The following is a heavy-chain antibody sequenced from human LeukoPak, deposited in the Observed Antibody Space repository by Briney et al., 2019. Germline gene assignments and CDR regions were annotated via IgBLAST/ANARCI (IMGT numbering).Heavy chain of an antibody. V-gene: IGHV3-23*01. CDR2: ISGSGDNT. D-gene: IGHD6-19*01. CDR3: AKRSGYTTGWFFDF. Sequence: GGSLRLSCAASGFSFSSYAISWVRQAPGKGLEWVSSISGSGDNTYYAESVKGRFTISRDNSKNTLFLQMNSLRAEDTAVFYCAKRSGYTTGWFFDFWGQGTLVTVSS. J-gene: IGHJ4*02. CDR1: GFSFSSYA.